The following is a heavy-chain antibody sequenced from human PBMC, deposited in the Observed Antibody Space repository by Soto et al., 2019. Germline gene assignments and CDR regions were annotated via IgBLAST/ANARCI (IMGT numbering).Heavy chain of an antibody. J-gene: IGHJ3*02. CDR3: ARSPLGYDYVRQTWREVGDSFDI. V-gene: IGHV4-34*12. CDR1: GASLGGFH. Sequence: SETLSLTCAIYGASLGGFHWTWLRQAPGKGLEWIGELIHGGSTNYNPSLKGRVSFSLDSSKNQFSLHLMSVTAADTAVYYCARSPLGYDYVRQTWREVGDSFDIWGRGTLVTVSS. D-gene: IGHD3-16*01. CDR2: LIHGGST.